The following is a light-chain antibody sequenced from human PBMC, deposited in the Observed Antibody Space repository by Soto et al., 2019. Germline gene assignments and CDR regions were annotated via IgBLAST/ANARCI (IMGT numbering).Light chain of an antibody. CDR1: SSDVGGYNY. Sequence: QSALTQPRSVSGSPGQSVTISCTGTSSDVGGYNYVSWYQQHPGKAPKLMIYDVSKRPSGVPDRFFGSKSGNTASLTIFGLQAEDEADYYCCSYAGSYTYVFATGTKVTVL. CDR2: DVS. J-gene: IGLJ1*01. V-gene: IGLV2-11*01. CDR3: CSYAGSYTYV.